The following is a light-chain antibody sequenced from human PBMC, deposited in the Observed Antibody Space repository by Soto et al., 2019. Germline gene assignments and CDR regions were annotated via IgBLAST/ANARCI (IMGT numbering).Light chain of an antibody. Sequence: QSALTQPPSASRSPGQSVTISCTGTSSDVGGYNYVSWYQQHPGKAPKLMIYEVSKRPSGVPDRFSGSKSGNTASLTVSGLQAEDEAEYYCSSYAGSNNLNFGTGTKLTVL. J-gene: IGLJ1*01. CDR2: EVS. CDR1: SSDVGGYNY. CDR3: SSYAGSNNLN. V-gene: IGLV2-8*02.